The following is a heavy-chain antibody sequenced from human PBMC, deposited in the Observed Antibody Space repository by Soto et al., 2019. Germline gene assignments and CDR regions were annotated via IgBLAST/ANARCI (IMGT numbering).Heavy chain of an antibody. D-gene: IGHD4-17*01. Sequence: SETLSLTCTVSGGFISNYYWSWVRQSPGKGLEWIGYIYYSGSTNYNPSLKSRVTISVDTSKNQFSLKLSSVTAADTAVYYCAREAYGDFSFDYWGQGTLVTVSS. V-gene: IGHV4-59*01. J-gene: IGHJ4*02. CDR1: GGFISNYY. CDR3: AREAYGDFSFDY. CDR2: IYYSGST.